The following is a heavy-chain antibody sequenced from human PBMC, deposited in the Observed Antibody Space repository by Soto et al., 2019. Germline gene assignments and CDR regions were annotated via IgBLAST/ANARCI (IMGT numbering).Heavy chain of an antibody. Sequence: SETLSLTCTVSGGSISSSSYYWGWIRQPPGKGLEWIGSIYYSGSTYYNPSLKSRVTISVDTSKNQFSLKLSSVTAADTAVYYCARDCSGGSCPELTRAFDIWGQGTMVTVSS. CDR3: ARDCSGGSCPELTRAFDI. V-gene: IGHV4-39*02. J-gene: IGHJ3*02. D-gene: IGHD2-15*01. CDR1: GGSISSSSYY. CDR2: IYYSGST.